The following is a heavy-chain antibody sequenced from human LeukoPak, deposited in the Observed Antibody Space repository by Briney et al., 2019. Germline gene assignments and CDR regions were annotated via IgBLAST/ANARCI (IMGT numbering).Heavy chain of an antibody. D-gene: IGHD7-27*01. CDR2: INANTGNP. CDR3: ARDHAGDIDY. CDR1: GYPFISNA. J-gene: IGHJ4*02. Sequence: ASVKVSCKASGYPFISNAMNWVRQAPGQGLELMGWINANTGNPTYAPGFTGRFVLSLDTSVSTAYLQISSLKTEDTAVYYCARDHAGDIDYWGQGTLVTVSS. V-gene: IGHV7-4-1*02.